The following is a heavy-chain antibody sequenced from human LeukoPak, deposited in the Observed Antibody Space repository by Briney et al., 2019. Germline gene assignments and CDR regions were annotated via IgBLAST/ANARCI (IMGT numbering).Heavy chain of an antibody. Sequence: GGSLRLSCAASGFTFSSYEMNWVRQAPGKGLEWVSYISSSGSTIYYADSVKGRFTISRDNAKNSLYLQMNSLRAEDTAVYYCARSSSWENYYYYYMDVWGKGTTVTIPS. J-gene: IGHJ6*03. CDR3: ARSSSWENYYYYYMDV. CDR2: ISSSGSTI. V-gene: IGHV3-48*03. D-gene: IGHD6-13*01. CDR1: GFTFSSYE.